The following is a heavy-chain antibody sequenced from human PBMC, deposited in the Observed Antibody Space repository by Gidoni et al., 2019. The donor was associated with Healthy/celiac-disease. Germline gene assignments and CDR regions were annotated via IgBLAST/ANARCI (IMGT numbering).Heavy chain of an antibody. D-gene: IGHD3-16*01. CDR3: ARHPQLGMGYYFDY. J-gene: IGHJ4*02. Sequence: QLQLQESGPGLVTPSETLSLPCTVSGGSLSSSSSYWGWIRQPPGKGLEWIGSLYYSGSTYYNPSLKSRVTISVDTSNNQFSLKLSSVTAADTAVYYCARHPQLGMGYYFDYWGQGTLVTVSS. CDR1: GGSLSSSSSY. V-gene: IGHV4-39*01. CDR2: LYYSGST.